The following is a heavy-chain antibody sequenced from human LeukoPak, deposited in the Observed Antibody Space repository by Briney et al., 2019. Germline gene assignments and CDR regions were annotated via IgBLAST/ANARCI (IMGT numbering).Heavy chain of an antibody. CDR2: ISSSGSTI. CDR1: GFTFSSYE. D-gene: IGHD3-22*01. CDR3: ARDAVWGYYDSSGYYPLDY. J-gene: IGHJ4*02. V-gene: IGHV3-48*03. Sequence: GGSLRLSCAASGFTFSSYEMNWVRQAPGKGLEWVSYISSSGSTIYYADSVKGRFTISRDNAKNSLYLQMNSLRAEDTAVYYCARDAVWGYYDSSGYYPLDYWGQGTLVTVSS.